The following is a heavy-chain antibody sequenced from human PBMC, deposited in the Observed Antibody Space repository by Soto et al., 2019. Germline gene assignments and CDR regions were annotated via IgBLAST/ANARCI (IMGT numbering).Heavy chain of an antibody. CDR1: GFTFSSYT. D-gene: IGHD6-19*01. J-gene: IGHJ4*02. CDR2: ISYDGSNK. V-gene: IGHV3-30-3*01. CDR3: ARFGYSSGDDY. Sequence: SLRLSCAASGFTFSSYTMHWVRQAPGKGLEWVAVISYDGSNKYYADSVKGRFTISRDNSKNTLYLQMNSLRAEDTAVYYCARFGYSSGDDYWAQGTLVTVHS.